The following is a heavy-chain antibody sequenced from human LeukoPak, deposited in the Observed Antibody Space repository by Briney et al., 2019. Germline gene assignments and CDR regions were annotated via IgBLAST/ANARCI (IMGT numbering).Heavy chain of an antibody. Sequence: GVSLRLSCAASGFTFSNAWMSWVRQAPGKGLEWVGRIKSKTDGGTTDYAAPVKGRFAISRDDSKNTLYLQMNSLKTEDTAVYYCTTATGGGGFDYWGQGTLVTVSS. V-gene: IGHV3-15*01. CDR2: IKSKTDGGTT. D-gene: IGHD2-8*02. J-gene: IGHJ4*02. CDR1: GFTFSNAW. CDR3: TTATGGGGFDY.